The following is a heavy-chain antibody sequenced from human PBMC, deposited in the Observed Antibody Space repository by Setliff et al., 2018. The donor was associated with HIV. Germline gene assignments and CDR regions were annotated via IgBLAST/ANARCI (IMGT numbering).Heavy chain of an antibody. V-gene: IGHV3-74*01. CDR2: INSDGSSI. D-gene: IGHD6-19*01. CDR1: GFIFSNYW. CDR3: ARHSDWYGNDAFDI. Sequence: LRLSCAASGFIFSNYWMHWVRQAPGKGLVWVSRINSDGSSISYADSVKGRFTISRDNAKNTLYLQMNSLRGEDTAVYYCARHSDWYGNDAFDIWGQGKRVTVS. J-gene: IGHJ3*02.